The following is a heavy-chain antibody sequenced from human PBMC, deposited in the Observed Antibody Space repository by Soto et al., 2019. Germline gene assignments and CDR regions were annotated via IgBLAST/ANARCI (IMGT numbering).Heavy chain of an antibody. CDR3: ARGRAQYYDFWSGGRADDAFDI. CDR2: INHSGST. Sequence: QVQLQQWGAGLLKPSETLSLTCAVYGGSFSGYYWSWIRQPPGKGLEWIGEINHSGSTNYNPSLKSRVTISVDPSKNQFSLKLSSVTAADTAVYYCARGRAQYYDFWSGGRADDAFDIWGQGTMVTVSS. D-gene: IGHD3-3*01. V-gene: IGHV4-34*01. J-gene: IGHJ3*02. CDR1: GGSFSGYY.